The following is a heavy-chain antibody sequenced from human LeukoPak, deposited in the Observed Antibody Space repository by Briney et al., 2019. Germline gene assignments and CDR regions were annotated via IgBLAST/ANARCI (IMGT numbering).Heavy chain of an antibody. V-gene: IGHV4-30-2*01. J-gene: IGHJ5*02. CDR2: ICHSGST. Sequence: SETLSLTCAVSGGSISSGGYSWSWIRQPPGKGLEWIGYICHSGSTYSNPSLKSRVTISVDRSKNQLSLKPSSVTAADTAVYYCARALVRGAYNWFDPWGQGTLVTVSS. CDR1: GGSISSGGYS. D-gene: IGHD3-10*02. CDR3: ARALVRGAYNWFDP.